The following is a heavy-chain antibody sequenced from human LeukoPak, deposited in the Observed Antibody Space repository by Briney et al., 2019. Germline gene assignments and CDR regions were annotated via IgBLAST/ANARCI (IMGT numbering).Heavy chain of an antibody. D-gene: IGHD3-3*01. CDR3: ARGDYDFWSGSSIYYYYYGMDV. CDR2: INHSGST. Sequence: SETLSLTCAVYGGSFSGYYWSWIRQPPGKGLEWIGEINHSGSTNYNPSLKSRVTISVDTSKNQFSLKLSSVTAADTAVYYCARGDYDFWSGSSIYYYYYGMDVWGQGTTVTVSS. V-gene: IGHV4-34*01. CDR1: GGSFSGYY. J-gene: IGHJ6*02.